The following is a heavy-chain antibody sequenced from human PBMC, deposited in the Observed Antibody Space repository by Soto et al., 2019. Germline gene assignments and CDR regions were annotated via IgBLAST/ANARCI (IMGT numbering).Heavy chain of an antibody. J-gene: IGHJ6*02. V-gene: IGHV3-33*01. Sequence: PGVSLRLSCAASGFTFSSYGMHWVRQAPGKGLEWVAVIWYDGSNKYYADSVKGRFTISRDNSKNTLYLQMNSLRAEDTAVYYCERDQSFHDLWSGYPRDYYGMDVWGQWTTLTVSS. CDR1: GFTFSSYG. CDR3: ERDQSFHDLWSGYPRDYYGMDV. CDR2: IWYDGSNK. D-gene: IGHD3-3*01.